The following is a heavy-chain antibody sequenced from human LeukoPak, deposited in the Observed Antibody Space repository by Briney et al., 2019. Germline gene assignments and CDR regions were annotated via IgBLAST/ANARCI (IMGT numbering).Heavy chain of an antibody. Sequence: ASVKASCKTSGYTFTRYGISWVRQAPGQGLEWMGWISPYNGNTNYAQKFQGRVTMTTDTSTSTAYMEVRSLRSDDTAVYYCARERESAVYLETCDYWGQGTLVTVSS. CDR1: GYTFTRYG. CDR2: ISPYNGNT. D-gene: IGHD5/OR15-5a*01. CDR3: ARERESAVYLETCDY. V-gene: IGHV1-18*01. J-gene: IGHJ4*02.